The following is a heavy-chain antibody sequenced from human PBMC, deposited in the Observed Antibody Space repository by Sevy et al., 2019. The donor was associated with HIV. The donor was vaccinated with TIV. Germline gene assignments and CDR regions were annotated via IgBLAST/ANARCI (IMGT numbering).Heavy chain of an antibody. Sequence: GGSLRLSCAASGFTFSSYGMHWVRQAPGKGLEWEAVISYDGSNKYYADSVKGRFTISRDNSKNTLYLQMNSLRAEDTAVYYCAKDPFGELYLYYFDYWGQGTLVTVSS. CDR3: AKDPFGELYLYYFDY. J-gene: IGHJ4*02. D-gene: IGHD3-10*01. V-gene: IGHV3-30*18. CDR2: ISYDGSNK. CDR1: GFTFSSYG.